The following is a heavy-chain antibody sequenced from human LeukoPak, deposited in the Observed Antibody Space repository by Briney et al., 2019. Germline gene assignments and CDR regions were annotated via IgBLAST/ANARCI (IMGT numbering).Heavy chain of an antibody. J-gene: IGHJ4*02. V-gene: IGHV3-66*01. CDR2: IYSGGST. Sequence: GGSLRLSCAASGFTVSSNYMSWVRQAPGKGLEWVSVIYSGGSTYYADSVKGRFTISRDNSKNTLYLQMNSLRAEDTALYYCARSTRGYSGYDFSFDYWGQGTLVTVSS. CDR3: ARSTRGYSGYDFSFDY. D-gene: IGHD5-12*01. CDR1: GFTVSSNY.